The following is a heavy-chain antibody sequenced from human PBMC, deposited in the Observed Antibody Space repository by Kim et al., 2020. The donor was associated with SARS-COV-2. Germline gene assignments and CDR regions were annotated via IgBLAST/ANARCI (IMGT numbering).Heavy chain of an antibody. D-gene: IGHD3-10*01. CDR3: AAGTSGSRWYFDL. Sequence: YAQKLRGRVTMTTDTPTSTAYMELRSLRSDDTAVYYCAAGTSGSRWYFDLWGRGTLVTVSS. V-gene: IGHV1-18*01. J-gene: IGHJ2*01.